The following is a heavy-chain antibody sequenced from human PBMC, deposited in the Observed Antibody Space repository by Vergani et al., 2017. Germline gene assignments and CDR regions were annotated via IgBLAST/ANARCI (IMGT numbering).Heavy chain of an antibody. CDR3: AKDTSYYYYYMDV. J-gene: IGHJ6*03. CDR1: GFPFRSYG. V-gene: IGHV3-30*18. Sequence: VQLVASGGGLVQPGGSLRLSCAASGFPFRSYGMHWVRPAPGKGLEWVAVISYDGSNKYYAESVTGRFTSSRDKSKNTLYLQMNNLRAEDTAVCYCAKDTSYYYYYMDVWGKGTTVTVSS. D-gene: IGHD2-2*01. CDR2: ISYDGSNK.